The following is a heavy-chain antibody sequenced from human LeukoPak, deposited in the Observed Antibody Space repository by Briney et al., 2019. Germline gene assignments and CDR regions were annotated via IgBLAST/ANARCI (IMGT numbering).Heavy chain of an antibody. V-gene: IGHV5-51*01. CDR2: IFPGDSNN. CDR3: VRHGLKGCSGGRCFTSFYYYGPDV. J-gene: IGHJ6*02. Sequence: GESLKIPCNGSGYIIIDYWIVYVRQMPRKGLQWMVIIFPGDSNNKYSPSFQGQVTISADNSISTAYLQWSSLKASDTAMYYCVRHGLKGCSGGRCFTSFYYYGPDVWGQRSTVTVSS. D-gene: IGHD2-15*01. CDR1: GYIIIDYW.